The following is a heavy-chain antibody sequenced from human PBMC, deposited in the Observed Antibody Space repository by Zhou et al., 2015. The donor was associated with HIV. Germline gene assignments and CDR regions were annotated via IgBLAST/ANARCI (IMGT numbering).Heavy chain of an antibody. CDR3: ARGGEHDILTGKHGNYYYYGMDV. V-gene: IGHV1-69*12. CDR1: GGTFSSYA. Sequence: QVQLVQSGAEVKKPGSSVKVSCKASGGTFSSYAISWVRQAPGQGLEWMGGIIPIFGTANYAQKFQGRVTITADESTSTAYMELSSLRSEDTAVYYCARGGEHDILTGKHGNYYYYGMDVWGQGTTVTVSS. J-gene: IGHJ6*02. D-gene: IGHD3-9*01. CDR2: IIPIFGTA.